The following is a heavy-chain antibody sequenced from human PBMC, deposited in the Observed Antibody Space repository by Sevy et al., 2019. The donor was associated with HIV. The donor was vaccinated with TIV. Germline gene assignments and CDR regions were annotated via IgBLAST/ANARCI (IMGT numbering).Heavy chain of an antibody. CDR1: GFSFSDYY. D-gene: IGHD6-19*01. CDR2: ISTGSTYT. J-gene: IGHJ4*02. Sequence: GGSLRLSCAASGFSFSDYYMSWIRQAPGRGLEWISYISTGSTYTNYADSVKGRFTISRDNAKNSLYLQMNSLRAEDTAVYYCARDREALADHYFDYWGQGTLVTVSS. V-gene: IGHV3-11*06. CDR3: ARDREALADHYFDY.